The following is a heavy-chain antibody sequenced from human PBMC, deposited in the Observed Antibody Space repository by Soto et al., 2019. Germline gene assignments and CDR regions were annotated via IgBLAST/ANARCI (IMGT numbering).Heavy chain of an antibody. CDR1: GFTFSSYA. V-gene: IGHV3-23*01. D-gene: IGHD6-6*01. CDR3: AKVIAARLDFYFDY. CDR2: ISGSGGST. J-gene: IGHJ4*02. Sequence: GGSLRLSCAASGFTFSSYAMSWVRQAPGKGLEWVSAISGSGGSTYYADSVKGRFTISRDNSKNTLHLQMNSLRAEDTAVYYCAKVIAARLDFYFDYWGQGTLVTVSS.